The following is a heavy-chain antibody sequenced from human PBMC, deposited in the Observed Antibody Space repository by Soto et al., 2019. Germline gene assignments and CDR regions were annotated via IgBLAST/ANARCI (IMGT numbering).Heavy chain of an antibody. Sequence: EVQLVESGGGLIQPGGSLRLSCAASGFSVSSNYMSWVRQAPGKGLEWVSVIYSGGSTYYADSVKGRFTISRDNSKNTLYFQMNSLRAEDTAVYYCASEFGSGSYYRGYVGYWGQGTLVTVSS. CDR2: IYSGGST. J-gene: IGHJ4*02. CDR1: GFSVSSNY. CDR3: ASEFGSGSYYRGYVGY. V-gene: IGHV3-53*01. D-gene: IGHD3-10*01.